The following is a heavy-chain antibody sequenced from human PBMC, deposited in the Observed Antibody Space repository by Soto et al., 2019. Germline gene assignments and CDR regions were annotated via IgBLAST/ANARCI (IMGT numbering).Heavy chain of an antibody. CDR3: ARGGSIYVGGSYRPNYFDY. J-gene: IGHJ4*02. D-gene: IGHD3-16*02. V-gene: IGHV1-69*12. CDR2: IIPILGTA. Sequence: QVQLVQSGAEVKKPGSSVKVSCKASGGTFSSYAISWVRQAPGQGLEWIGGIIPILGTANYAQKFQGRVTITADESTGTAYMVMSSLRSADTAGYYCARGGSIYVGGSYRPNYFDYWGQGTLVTVSS. CDR1: GGTFSSYA.